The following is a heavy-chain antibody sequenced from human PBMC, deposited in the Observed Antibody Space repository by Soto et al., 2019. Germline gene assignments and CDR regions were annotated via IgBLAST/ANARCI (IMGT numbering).Heavy chain of an antibody. CDR2: IHHSGSI. J-gene: IGHJ6*02. D-gene: IGHD2-21*02. Sequence: SETLSLTCTVSGDSISSDYHHWTWIRQSPGKGLEWIGYIHHSGSILYNPSLKSRVTISVDTSKNQFSLHLTSVTAADTAVYFCAREDDGGDSLDVWGQGTTVTVSS. V-gene: IGHV4-30-4*08. CDR1: GDSISSDYHH. CDR3: AREDDGGDSLDV.